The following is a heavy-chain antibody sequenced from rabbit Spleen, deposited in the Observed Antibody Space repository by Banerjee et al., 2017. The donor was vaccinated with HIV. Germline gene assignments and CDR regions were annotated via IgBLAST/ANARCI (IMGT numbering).Heavy chain of an antibody. CDR3: ARDTGSSFSSYGMDL. CDR1: GFSFSDRDV. CDR2: INAATGKG. V-gene: IGHV1S45*01. Sequence: QEQLEESGGGLVKPGGSLTLTCEASGFSFSDRDVMCWVRQAPGKGLEWIACINAATGKGVYASWAKGRFAISKTSSTTVTLQMTSLTAADTATYFCARDTGSSFSSYGMDLWGPGTLVTVS. D-gene: IGHD8-1*01. J-gene: IGHJ6*01.